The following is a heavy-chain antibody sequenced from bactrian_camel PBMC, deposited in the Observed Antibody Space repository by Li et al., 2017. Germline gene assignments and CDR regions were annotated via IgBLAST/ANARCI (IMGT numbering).Heavy chain of an antibody. CDR2: ITTDGCNT. J-gene: IGHJ4*01. Sequence: HVQLVESGGGSVQTGGSLRLSCAASGYTTNRNFCMAWFRQFPGQEREGVAAITTDGCNTYYADSVRGRFTISQDSARNTVYLQMNNLQPEDTATYYCAEGRGSRGEHCYSLNYWGQGTQVTVS. D-gene: IGHD6*01. V-gene: IGHV3S1*01. CDR3: AEGRGSRGEHCYSLNY. CDR1: GYTTNRNFC.